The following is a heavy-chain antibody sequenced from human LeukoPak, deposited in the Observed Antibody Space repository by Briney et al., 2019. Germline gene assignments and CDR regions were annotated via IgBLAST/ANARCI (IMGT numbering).Heavy chain of an antibody. CDR3: ARDRWAAGKLIVTGANWFDP. CDR1: GFTFSSYS. D-gene: IGHD6-13*01. J-gene: IGHJ5*02. CDR2: ISSSSSYI. Sequence: GGSLRLSCAASGFTFSSYSMNWVRQAPGKGLEWVSSISSSSSYIYYADSVKVRFTISRDNAKNSLYLQMNSLRAEDTAVYYCARDRWAAGKLIVTGANWFDPWGQGTLVTVSS. V-gene: IGHV3-21*01.